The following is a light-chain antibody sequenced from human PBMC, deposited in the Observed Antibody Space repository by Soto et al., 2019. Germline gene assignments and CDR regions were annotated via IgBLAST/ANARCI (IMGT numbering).Light chain of an antibody. CDR3: PAWDDSRNGHV. J-gene: IGLJ1*01. V-gene: IGLV1-44*01. CDR1: SCNIGSNT. Sequence: QSVLTQPPSASGTPGQRVTISCSGSSCNIGSNTVNWYQQLPGTAPKLLISNNNQRPSGVPDQLSRSKYRTSASLPIIGLQHADEADYYYPAWDDSRNGHVFGTGTKVTVL. CDR2: NNN.